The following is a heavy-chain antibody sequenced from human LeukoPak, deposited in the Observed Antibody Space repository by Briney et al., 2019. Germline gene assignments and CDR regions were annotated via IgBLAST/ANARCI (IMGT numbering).Heavy chain of an antibody. V-gene: IGHV4-31*03. Sequence: KSSETLSLTCTVSGGSISSGGYYWSWIRQHPGKGLEWIGYIYYSGSTYYNPSLKSRVTISVDTSKNQFSLKLSSVTAADTAVYYCARVGYYDFWSGYSDGMGVWGQGTTVTVSS. CDR2: IYYSGST. J-gene: IGHJ6*02. D-gene: IGHD3-3*01. CDR1: GGSISSGGYY. CDR3: ARVGYYDFWSGYSDGMGV.